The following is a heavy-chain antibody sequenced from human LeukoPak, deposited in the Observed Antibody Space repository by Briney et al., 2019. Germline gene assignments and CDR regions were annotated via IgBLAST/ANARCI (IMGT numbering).Heavy chain of an antibody. CDR1: GFTISSYD. V-gene: IGHV4-59*01. Sequence: PSETLSLTCAVSGFTISSYDLTWVRQPPGKGLEWIGYIYYTGTTRYNPSLQSRVTISVDTPENEFAMKLTAVTAADTAVYYCACQLNKNDRDDPDTFDICGQGTVVTVSS. CDR2: IYYTGTT. CDR3: ACQLNKNDRDDPDTFDI. J-gene: IGHJ3*02. D-gene: IGHD3-9*01.